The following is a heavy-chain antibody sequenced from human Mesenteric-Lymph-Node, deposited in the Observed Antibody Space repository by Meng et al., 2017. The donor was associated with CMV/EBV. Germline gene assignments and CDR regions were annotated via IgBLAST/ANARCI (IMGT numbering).Heavy chain of an antibody. J-gene: IGHJ6*02. V-gene: IGHV3-30*02. CDR1: GFTFSSYG. CDR2: IRYDGSNK. CDR3: AKEGESWELPQGDYYYYGMDV. Sequence: GESLKISCAASGFTFSSYGMHWVRQAPGKGLEWVAFIRYDGSNKYYADSMKGRFTISRDNSKNTLYLQMNSLRAEDTAVYYCAKEGESWELPQGDYYYYGMDVWGQGTTVTVSS. D-gene: IGHD1-26*01.